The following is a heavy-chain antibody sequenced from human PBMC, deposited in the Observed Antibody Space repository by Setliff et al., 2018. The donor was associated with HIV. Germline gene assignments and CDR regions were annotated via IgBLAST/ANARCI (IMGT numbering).Heavy chain of an antibody. CDR3: ARQHYDILTGPHNWFDP. CDR2: IYPGDFDT. CDR1: GYSFTSYW. D-gene: IGHD3-9*01. J-gene: IGHJ5*02. V-gene: IGHV5-51*01. Sequence: GESLKISCKGSGYSFTSYWIGWVRQMPGQGLEWMGVIYPGDFDTTYSPSFQGQVTISVDKSISTAYLQWSSLKASDSAMYYCARQHYDILTGPHNWFDPWGQGTLVTVSS.